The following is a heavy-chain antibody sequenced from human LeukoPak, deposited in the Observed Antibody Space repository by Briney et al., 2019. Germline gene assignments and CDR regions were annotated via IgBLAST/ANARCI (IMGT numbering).Heavy chain of an antibody. Sequence: PGGSLRLSCTPSGFTFGEDTMSWFRQAPGKGLEWVGFIRSKAYGGTTEDAASVKGRFAISRDDSKSIAYLQMNSLKTEDTAVYYCIRGGANSPFDYWGQGTLVTVSS. D-gene: IGHD1-1*01. J-gene: IGHJ4*02. CDR2: IRSKAYGGTT. CDR1: GFTFGEDT. CDR3: IRGGANSPFDY. V-gene: IGHV3-49*03.